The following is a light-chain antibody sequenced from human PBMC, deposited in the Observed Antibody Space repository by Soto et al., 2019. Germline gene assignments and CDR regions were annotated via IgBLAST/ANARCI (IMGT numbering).Light chain of an antibody. CDR3: SLYTSSSTSWV. CDR2: EVS. CDR1: SSDVGSYNR. J-gene: IGLJ3*02. V-gene: IGLV2-18*01. Sequence: VLTQPPSVSGSPGQSVTISCTGTSSDVGSYNRVSWYQQPPGTAPKLMIYEVSNRPSGVPDRFSGSKSGNTASLTISGLQAEDEADYYCSLYTSSSTSWVFGGGTKLTVL.